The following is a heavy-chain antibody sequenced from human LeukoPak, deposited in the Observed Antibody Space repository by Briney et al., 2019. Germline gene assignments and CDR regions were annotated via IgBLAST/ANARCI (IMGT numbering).Heavy chain of an antibody. J-gene: IGHJ6*03. CDR2: IYYSGST. V-gene: IGHV4-59*01. Sequence: ASETLSLTCTVSGGSISSYYWSWIRQPPGKGLEWIGYIYYSGSTNYNPSLKSRVTISVDTSKNQFSLKLSSVTAADTAVYYCARLGQLGYYYYYMDVWGKGTTVTVSS. D-gene: IGHD6-6*01. CDR3: ARLGQLGYYYYYMDV. CDR1: GGSISSYY.